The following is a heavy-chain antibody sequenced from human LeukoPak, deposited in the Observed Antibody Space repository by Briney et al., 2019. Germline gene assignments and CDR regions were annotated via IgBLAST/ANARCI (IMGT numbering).Heavy chain of an antibody. CDR1: GFTFNNNA. CDR3: ARDYSGXXXXGFDY. V-gene: IGHV3-30-3*01. Sequence: GGSLRLSCAASGFTFNNNAMHWVRQAPGKGLEWVAVISNDGNNKYYADSVKGRFTISRDNSKNTLSLQMNSLRAEDTAVYYCARDYSGXXXXGFDYWGQGTLVTVSS. D-gene: IGHD1-26*01. CDR2: ISNDGNNK. J-gene: IGHJ4*02.